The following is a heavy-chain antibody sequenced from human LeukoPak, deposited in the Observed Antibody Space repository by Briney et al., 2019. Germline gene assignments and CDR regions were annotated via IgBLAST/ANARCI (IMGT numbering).Heavy chain of an antibody. V-gene: IGHV3-21*01. CDR2: ISERSSYI. J-gene: IGHJ3*02. Sequence: PGGSLRLSCAASGFTFSSYSVNWVRQAPGKGLEWVSSISERSSYIYYADSMKGRFTISRDNAKNSLYLQMNSLSAEDTAVYYCARSTRRQNDAFDIWGQGTAVTVSS. CDR3: ARSTRRQNDAFDI. CDR1: GFTFSSYS.